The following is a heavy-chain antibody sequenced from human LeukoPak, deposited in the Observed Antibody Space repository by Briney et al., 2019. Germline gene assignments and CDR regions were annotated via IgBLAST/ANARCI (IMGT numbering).Heavy chain of an antibody. V-gene: IGHV4-59*01. J-gene: IGHJ4*02. D-gene: IGHD6-13*01. CDR1: GGSISSYY. Sequence: SGTLSLTCTVSGGSISSYYWSWIRQPPGKGLEWIGYIYYSGSTNYNPSLKSRVTISVDTSKNQFSLKLSSVTAADTAVYYCARAAAGTTGWYFDYWGQGTLVTVSS. CDR3: ARAAAGTTGWYFDY. CDR2: IYYSGST.